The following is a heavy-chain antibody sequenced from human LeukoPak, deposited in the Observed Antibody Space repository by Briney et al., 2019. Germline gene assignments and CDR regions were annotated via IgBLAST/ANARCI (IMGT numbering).Heavy chain of an antibody. CDR3: ASFPITMIVPLDY. D-gene: IGHD3-22*01. Sequence: GGSLRLSCAASGFTFSSYAMHWVRQAPGKGLEWVAVISYDGSNKYYADSVKGRFTISRDNSKNTLYLQMNSLRAEDTAVYYCASFPITMIVPLDYWGQGTLVTVSS. J-gene: IGHJ4*02. V-gene: IGHV3-30-3*01. CDR2: ISYDGSNK. CDR1: GFTFSSYA.